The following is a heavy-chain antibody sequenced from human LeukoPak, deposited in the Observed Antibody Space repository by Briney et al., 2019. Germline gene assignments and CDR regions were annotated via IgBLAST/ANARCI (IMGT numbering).Heavy chain of an antibody. CDR2: ISYDGSNK. D-gene: IGHD1-26*01. J-gene: IGHJ6*03. Sequence: GGSLRLSCAASGFTFSSYGMHWVRQAPGKGLEWVAVISYDGSNKYYADSVKGRFTISRDNSKNTLYLQMNSLRAEDTAVYYCAKDGTSGSYRAYYYYYYMDVWGKGTTVTVSS. V-gene: IGHV3-30*18. CDR3: AKDGTSGSYRAYYYYYYMDV. CDR1: GFTFSSYG.